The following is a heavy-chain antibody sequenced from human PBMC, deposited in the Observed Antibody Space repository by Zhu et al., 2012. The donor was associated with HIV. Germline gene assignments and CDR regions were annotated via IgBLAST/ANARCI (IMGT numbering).Heavy chain of an antibody. J-gene: IGHJ4*02. CDR1: GFTFSSYA. V-gene: IGHV3-23*01. D-gene: IGHD5-18*01. CDR2: IISSGSDT. CDR3: AKDDRLRGYSHGFDY. Sequence: EVQLLESGGGLVQPGGSLRLSCAASGFTFSSYAMSWVRQAPGKGLEWVSIISSGSDTYYADSVKGRFTISRDNSKNTLYLQMNRLRAEDAAVYYCAKDDRLRGYSHGFDYWGQGTLVT.